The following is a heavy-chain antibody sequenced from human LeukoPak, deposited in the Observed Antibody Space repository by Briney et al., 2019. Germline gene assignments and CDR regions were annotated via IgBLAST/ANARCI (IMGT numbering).Heavy chain of an antibody. D-gene: IGHD6-19*01. V-gene: IGHV1-46*01. CDR3: ARAGDSSGWYRGYFDY. J-gene: IGHJ4*02. Sequence: ASVKVSCKASGYTFTSYYMHWVRQAPGQGLEWMGIINPSGGSTSYAQKFQGRVTMTRDTSISTAYMELSRLRSDDTVVYYCARAGDSSGWYRGYFDYWGQGTLVTVSS. CDR2: INPSGGST. CDR1: GYTFTSYY.